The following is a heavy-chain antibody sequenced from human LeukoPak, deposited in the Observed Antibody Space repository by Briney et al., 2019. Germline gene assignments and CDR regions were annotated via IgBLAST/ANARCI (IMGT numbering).Heavy chain of an antibody. J-gene: IGHJ4*02. CDR3: ARGHSYGYTDYFDY. CDR1: GGSISSYC. CDR2: IYYSGST. Sequence: SQTLSLTWTVAGGSISSYCWSWIRQPPGEGLGWIGYIYYSGSTNYNPSLKSRVTISVDTSKNQFSLKLSSVTAADTAVYYCARGHSYGYTDYFDYWGQGTLVTVSS. D-gene: IGHD5-18*01. V-gene: IGHV4-59*01.